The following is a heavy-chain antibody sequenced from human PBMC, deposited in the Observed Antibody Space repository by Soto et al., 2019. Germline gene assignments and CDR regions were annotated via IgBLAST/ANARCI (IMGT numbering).Heavy chain of an antibody. J-gene: IGHJ6*02. CDR3: ARDLMAFGVDPPRGAYYGMDV. CDR2: IYHSGST. Sequence: SETLSLTCAVSGGSISSSNWWSWVRQPPGKGLEWIGEIYHSGSTNYNPSLKSRVTISVDKSKNQFSLKLSSVTAADTAVYYCARDLMAFGVDPPRGAYYGMDVWGQGTTVTVSS. V-gene: IGHV4-4*02. D-gene: IGHD3-3*01. CDR1: GGSISSSNW.